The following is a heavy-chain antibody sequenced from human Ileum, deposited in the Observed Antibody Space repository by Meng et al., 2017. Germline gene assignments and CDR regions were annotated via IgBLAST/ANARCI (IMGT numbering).Heavy chain of an antibody. CDR2: INSDGSST. V-gene: IGHV3-74*01. CDR1: GVTFGSYW. D-gene: IGHD2-21*02. CDR3: ARGAVTGQRSDF. Sequence: EIQRVQAGGVLVQAGGSRGRSCAASGVTFGSYWMHWVRQVPGKGLVWVSRINSDGSSTSYADSVKGRFSISRDNAKNTLSLQMNSLRAEDTAVYYCARGAVTGQRSDFWGQGTLVTVSS. J-gene: IGHJ4*02.